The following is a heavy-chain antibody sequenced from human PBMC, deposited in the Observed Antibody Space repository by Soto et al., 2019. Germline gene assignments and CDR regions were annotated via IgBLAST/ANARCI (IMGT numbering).Heavy chain of an antibody. CDR3: ARAPVHIVGAFFDY. V-gene: IGHV3-33*01. J-gene: IGHJ4*02. D-gene: IGHD1-26*01. Sequence: GGSLRLSCAASGFTFSSYGMHWVRQAPGKGLEWVAVIWYDGSNKYYADSVKGRFTISRDNSKNTLYLQMNSLRAEDTAVYYCARAPVHIVGAFFDYWGQGTLVTVSS. CDR2: IWYDGSNK. CDR1: GFTFSSYG.